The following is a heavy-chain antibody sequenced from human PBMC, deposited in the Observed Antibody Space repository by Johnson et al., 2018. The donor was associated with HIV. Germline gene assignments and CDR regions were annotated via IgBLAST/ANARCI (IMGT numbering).Heavy chain of an antibody. CDR2: ISYDGSNK. D-gene: IGHD6-13*01. V-gene: IGHV3-30*04. CDR1: GFTFSSYA. J-gene: IGHJ3*02. CDR3: ARDGGYSSSWYKYAFDI. Sequence: QMLLVESGGGLVQPGGSLRLSCAASGFTFSSYAMHWVRQAPGKWLEWVAVISYDGSNKYYADSVKGRFTISRDNSKNTLYLQMNSLRAEDTAVYYCARDGGYSSSWYKYAFDIWGQGTMVTVSS.